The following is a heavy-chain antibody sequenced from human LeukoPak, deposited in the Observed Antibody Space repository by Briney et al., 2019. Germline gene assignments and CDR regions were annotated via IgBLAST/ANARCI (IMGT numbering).Heavy chain of an antibody. Sequence: ASVTVSCKASGYTFTGYYMHWVRHTPGQGLEWMGWINPNSGGTNSAQKFQGRVTMPRDTSISTAYMELSRLRSDDTAVYYCARGAPDDIRDYWGQGTLVTVSS. CDR2: INPNSGGT. CDR1: GYTFTGYY. CDR3: ARGAPDDIRDY. V-gene: IGHV1-2*02. J-gene: IGHJ4*02. D-gene: IGHD3-22*01.